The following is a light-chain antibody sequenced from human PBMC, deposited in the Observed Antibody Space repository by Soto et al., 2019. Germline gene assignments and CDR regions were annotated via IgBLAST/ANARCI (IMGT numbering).Light chain of an antibody. CDR2: WAS. CDR1: QSVLYSSNNKNY. V-gene: IGKV4-1*01. J-gene: IGKJ1*01. CDR3: QQYYSTPRT. Sequence: DIVMTQSPDSLAVSLGERATINCKSSQSVLYSSNNKNYLAWYQQKPGQPPKLLIYWASTRESGVPDRFRGSGSGTGFTLTISSLQAEDVAVYYCQQYYSTPRTFAQGTKVEIK.